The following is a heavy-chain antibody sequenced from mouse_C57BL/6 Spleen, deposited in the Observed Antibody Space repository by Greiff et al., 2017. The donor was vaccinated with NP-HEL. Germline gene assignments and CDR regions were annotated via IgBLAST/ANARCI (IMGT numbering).Heavy chain of an antibody. J-gene: IGHJ4*01. CDR1: GFSLTSYG. D-gene: IGHD1-1*01. V-gene: IGHV2-6*03. CDR2: IWSDGST. CDR3: ATYGSSYSYYAMDY. Sequence: VKLVESGPGLVAPSQSLSITCTVSGFSLTSYGVHWVRQPPGKGLEWLVVIWSDGSTTYNSALKSRLSISKDNSKSQVFLKMNSLQTDDTAMYYCATYGSSYSYYAMDYWGQGTSVTVSS.